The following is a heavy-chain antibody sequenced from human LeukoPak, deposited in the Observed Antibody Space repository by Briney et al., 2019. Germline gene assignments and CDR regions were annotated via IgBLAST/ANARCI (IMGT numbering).Heavy chain of an antibody. CDR1: GFTFSSYS. Sequence: GGSLRLSCAASGFTFSSYSMNWVRQAPGKGLEWVSSISSSSSYIYYADSVKGRFTTSRDNAKNSLYMQMNSLRAEDTAVYYCGLYSSSQTAMDVWGQGTAVTVSS. D-gene: IGHD2-2*01. V-gene: IGHV3-21*01. J-gene: IGHJ6*02. CDR3: GLYSSSQTAMDV. CDR2: ISSSSSYI.